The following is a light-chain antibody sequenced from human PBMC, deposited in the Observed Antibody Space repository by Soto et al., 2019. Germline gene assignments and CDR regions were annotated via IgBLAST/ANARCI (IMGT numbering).Light chain of an antibody. CDR1: QGVRSD. J-gene: IGKJ5*01. CDR3: LQRSNWPIT. CDR2: GVS. Sequence: EVGMTQPPAAPSVSPGERATLSCRASQGVRSDFAWFQQKPGQAPRRLIYGVSNRDSGIPARFSGSGSGTEFTLTISSLQSEDFGVYYCLQRSNWPITFGQGTRLETK. V-gene: IGKV3-15*01.